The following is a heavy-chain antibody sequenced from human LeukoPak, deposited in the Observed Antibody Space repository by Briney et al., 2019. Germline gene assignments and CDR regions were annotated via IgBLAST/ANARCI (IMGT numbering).Heavy chain of an antibody. CDR3: ARDSYCSGGTCYSRVGY. V-gene: IGHV7-4-1*02. D-gene: IGHD2-15*01. J-gene: IGHJ4*02. Sequence: ASVKVSCKASGYIFTNYPMDWVRQAPGQGLEWMGLINTNTGNPTYAQGLTERFVFSWDTSVSTAYLQITSLKAEDTAVYFCARDSYCSGGTCYSRVGYWGQGTEVTVSS. CDR2: INTNTGNP. CDR1: GYIFTNYP.